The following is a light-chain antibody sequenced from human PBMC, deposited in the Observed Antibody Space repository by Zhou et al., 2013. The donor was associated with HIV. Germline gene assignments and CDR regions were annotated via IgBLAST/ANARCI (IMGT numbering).Light chain of an antibody. CDR2: DAS. J-gene: IGKJ4*01. CDR1: QDISNY. CDR3: QQYNTYALS. V-gene: IGKV1-33*01. Sequence: DIQMTQSPSSLSASVGDRVTITCQASQDISNYLNWYQQKPGKAPKLLIYDASNLQTGVPSRFSGSGSGTEFTLTISSLQPDDSATYYCQQYNTYALSFGGGTKVEIK.